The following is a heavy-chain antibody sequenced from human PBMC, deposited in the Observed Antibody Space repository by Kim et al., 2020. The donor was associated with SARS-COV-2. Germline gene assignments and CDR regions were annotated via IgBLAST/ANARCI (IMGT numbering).Heavy chain of an antibody. CDR2: IYPGDSDT. CDR1: GYSFTSYW. CDR3: ARLRVVRGVIMIDAFDI. D-gene: IGHD3-10*01. J-gene: IGHJ3*02. V-gene: IGHV5-51*01. Sequence: GESLKISCKGSGYSFTSYWIGWVRQMPGKGLEWMGIIYPGDSDTRYSPSFQGQVTISADKSISTAYLQWSSLKASDTAMYYCARLRVVRGVIMIDAFDIWGQGTMVTVSS.